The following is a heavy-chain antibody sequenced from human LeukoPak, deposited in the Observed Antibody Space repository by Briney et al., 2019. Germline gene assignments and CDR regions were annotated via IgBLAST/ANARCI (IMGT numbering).Heavy chain of an antibody. J-gene: IGHJ6*02. Sequence: PGGSLRLSCAASGFTFSSYSMNWVRQAPGKGLEWVSSISSSSSYIYYADSVKGRFTISRDNAKNSLYLQMNSLRAEDTAVYYCARDRSASYYYCGMDVWGQGTTVTVSS. CDR1: GFTFSSYS. CDR2: ISSSSSYI. V-gene: IGHV3-21*01. CDR3: ARDRSASYYYCGMDV.